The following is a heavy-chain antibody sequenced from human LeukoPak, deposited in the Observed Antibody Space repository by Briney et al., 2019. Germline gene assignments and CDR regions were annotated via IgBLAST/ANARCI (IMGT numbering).Heavy chain of an antibody. V-gene: IGHV4-34*01. Sequence: PSETLSLTCAVYGGSFSGYYWSWIRQPPGKGLEWIGEINHSGSTNYNPSLKSRVTISVDTSKNRFSLKLSSVTAADTAVYYCAPIAAAGTVPIFDYWGQGTLVTVSS. D-gene: IGHD6-13*01. J-gene: IGHJ4*02. CDR1: GGSFSGYY. CDR3: APIAAAGTVPIFDY. CDR2: INHSGST.